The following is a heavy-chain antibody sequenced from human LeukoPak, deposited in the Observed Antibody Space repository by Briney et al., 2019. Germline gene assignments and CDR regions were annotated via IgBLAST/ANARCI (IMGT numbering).Heavy chain of an antibody. J-gene: IGHJ6*02. Sequence: GGSLRLSCAASGFTFSSYGMHWVRQAPGKGLEWVAFIRHDGSNKYYADSVKGRFTISRDNSKNTLYLQMNSLRAEDTAVYYCAKAPSITMVRGVISYYYGMDVWGQGTTVTVSS. CDR1: GFTFSSYG. CDR3: AKAPSITMVRGVISYYYGMDV. D-gene: IGHD3-10*01. CDR2: IRHDGSNK. V-gene: IGHV3-30*02.